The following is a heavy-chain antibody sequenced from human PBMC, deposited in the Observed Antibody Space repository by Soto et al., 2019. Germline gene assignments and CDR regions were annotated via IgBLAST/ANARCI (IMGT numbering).Heavy chain of an antibody. J-gene: IGHJ4*02. CDR2: ISGSGSSR. D-gene: IGHD3-3*01. V-gene: IGHV3-23*01. CDR3: AKMSDFWSGSPTYHFAY. Sequence: GGSLRLSCAASGFTFSSYAMSWVRQAPGKGPEWVSVISGSGSSRYYADSVKGRFTISRDNSKKTLYVQMNSLRAEDTAVYYCAKMSDFWSGSPTYHFAYWGQGTQVTVSS. CDR1: GFTFSSYA.